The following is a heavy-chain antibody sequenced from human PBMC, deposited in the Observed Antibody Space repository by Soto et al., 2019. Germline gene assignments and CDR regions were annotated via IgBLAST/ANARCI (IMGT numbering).Heavy chain of an antibody. CDR3: ARVGVQWLVNDYFDY. CDR1: GGTFSSYA. V-gene: IGHV1-69*06. D-gene: IGHD6-19*01. CDR2: IIPIFGTA. Sequence: SVKVSCKASGGTFSSYAISWVRQAPGQGLEWMGGIIPIFGTANYAQKFQGRVTITADKSTSTAYMELSSLRSEDTAVYYCARVGVQWLVNDYFDYWGQGTLVTSPQ. J-gene: IGHJ4*02.